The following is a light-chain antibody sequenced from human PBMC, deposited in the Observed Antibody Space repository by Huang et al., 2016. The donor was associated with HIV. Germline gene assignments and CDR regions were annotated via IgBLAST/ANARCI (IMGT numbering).Light chain of an antibody. CDR3: QQYNNWPPLIT. CDR2: GAS. V-gene: IGKV3-15*01. J-gene: IGKJ5*01. Sequence: EIVMTQSPATLSVSPGERATLSCRSSQSVSSNLALYQQKPGQAPRLLIYGASTRATVIPARFSGSGSGTEFTLTLSSRQSEDFAVYYCQQYNNWPPLITFGQGTRLEMK. CDR1: QSVSSN.